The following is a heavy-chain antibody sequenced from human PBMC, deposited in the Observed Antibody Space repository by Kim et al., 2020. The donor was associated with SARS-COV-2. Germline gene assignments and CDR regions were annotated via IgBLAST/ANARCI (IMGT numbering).Heavy chain of an antibody. J-gene: IGHJ4*02. CDR1: GFTFSSYS. V-gene: IGHV3-21*01. CDR3: ARDLGSGWLTFDY. D-gene: IGHD6-19*01. CDR2: ISSSSSYI. Sequence: GGSLRLSCAASGFTFSSYSMNWVRQAPGKGLEWVSSISSSSSYIYYADSVKGRFTISIDNAKNSLYLQMNSLRAEDTAVYYCARDLGSGWLTFDYWGQGTLVTVSS.